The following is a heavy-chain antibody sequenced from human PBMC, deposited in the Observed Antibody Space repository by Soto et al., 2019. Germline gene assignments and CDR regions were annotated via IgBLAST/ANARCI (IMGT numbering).Heavy chain of an antibody. Sequence: GGSPRLSCAASGFTFNSYWMHWVRQAPRKGLVWVSRIKSGSGGSTYYADSVKGRFTISRDNSKNTLYLQMNSLRAEDTAVYYCAKDRARFGDPPFDYWGQGTLVTVSS. V-gene: IGHV3-23*01. J-gene: IGHJ4*02. CDR2: IKSGSGGST. D-gene: IGHD3-10*01. CDR1: GFTFNSYW. CDR3: AKDRARFGDPPFDY.